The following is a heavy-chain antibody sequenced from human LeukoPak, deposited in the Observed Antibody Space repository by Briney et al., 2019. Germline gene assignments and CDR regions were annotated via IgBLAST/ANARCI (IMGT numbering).Heavy chain of an antibody. CDR3: AAQYSGDVRLDY. CDR1: GGSFSGYY. J-gene: IGHJ4*02. CDR2: INHSGST. D-gene: IGHD5-12*01. Sequence: PSATLSLTCAVSGGSFSGYYWSWIRQPPGKGLEWIGEINHSGSTTYNPSLKSRVTISVDSSKNQFSLKLSSVTAAETAVYYCAAQYSGDVRLDYWGQGNLVTVSA. V-gene: IGHV4-34*01.